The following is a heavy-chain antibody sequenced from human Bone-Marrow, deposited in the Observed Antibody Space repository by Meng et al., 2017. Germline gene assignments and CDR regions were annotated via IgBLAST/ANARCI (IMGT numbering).Heavy chain of an antibody. CDR3: SDHVDY. Sequence: GESLKISCAASGFTFSNAWMTWVRQAPGKGLEWIGRMKSNVDGGTVDYAAAVKGRFFISRDDSENTFYLQMNGLKTEGTAVYYCSDHVDYWGHGTLVTVSS. D-gene: IGHD1-14*01. V-gene: IGHV3-15*01. CDR2: MKSNVDGGTV. J-gene: IGHJ4*01. CDR1: GFTFSNAW.